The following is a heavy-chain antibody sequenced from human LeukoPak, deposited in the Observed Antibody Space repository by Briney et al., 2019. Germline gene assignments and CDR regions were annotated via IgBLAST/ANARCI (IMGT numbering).Heavy chain of an antibody. V-gene: IGHV4-59*08. Sequence: SETLSLTCTVSGDSIRSDYWSWIRQPPGKGLEWIGYVYYSGSTQYNPSLESRVTISIGTSKKQFSLRLSSVTAADTAEYYCARSRPVAGFVSDYYTMDIWGQGTTVTVAS. CDR3: ARSRPVAGFVSDYYTMDI. D-gene: IGHD6-19*01. J-gene: IGHJ6*02. CDR2: VYYSGST. CDR1: GDSIRSDY.